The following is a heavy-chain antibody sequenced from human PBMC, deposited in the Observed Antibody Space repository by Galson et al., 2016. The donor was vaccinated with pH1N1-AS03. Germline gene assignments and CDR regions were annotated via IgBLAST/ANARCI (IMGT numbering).Heavy chain of an antibody. J-gene: IGHJ4*02. Sequence: SLRLSCAASGFTFKTYSMTWVRQAPGKGLEWVSSITSGSNYIYFADPVKGRFTISRDNAKNSMYLHMNSLRPEDTAMYYCARDPYFHGDSWGQGTLVTVSS. CDR3: ARDPYFHGDS. V-gene: IGHV3-21*01. CDR2: ITSGSNYI. D-gene: IGHD3-10*01. CDR1: GFTFKTYS.